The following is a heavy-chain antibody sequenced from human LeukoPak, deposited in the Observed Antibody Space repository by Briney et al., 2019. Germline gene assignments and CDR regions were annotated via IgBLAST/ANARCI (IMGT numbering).Heavy chain of an antibody. D-gene: IGHD6-19*01. Sequence: GGSLRLSCAVSGFTFSRFWMAWVRQSPGKGLEWVANIKQDGSEKYYVDSVKGRFTISRDNAKNSLYLQMNSLRAEDTAVYYCAREGPVAGTFDYWGQGTLVTVSS. CDR2: IKQDGSEK. CDR3: AREGPVAGTFDY. CDR1: GFTFSRFW. J-gene: IGHJ4*02. V-gene: IGHV3-7*01.